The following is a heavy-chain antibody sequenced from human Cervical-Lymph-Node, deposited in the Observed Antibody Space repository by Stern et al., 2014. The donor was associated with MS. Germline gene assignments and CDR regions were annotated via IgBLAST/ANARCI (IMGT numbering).Heavy chain of an antibody. CDR2: IHSVGTP. V-gene: IGHV4-61*02. CDR3: ATQGRALAPD. CDR1: GDSIRSGNYY. Sequence: QVQLGQSGPGLVKPSQTLSLTCTVSGDSIRSGNYYWSWLRQPDGKGLEGIGLIHSVGTPYYTPSLGSRVPIKIDTSTSNFSLKLICVTATDTAVYYCATQGRALAPDWGQGTLVTVSS. J-gene: IGHJ4*02.